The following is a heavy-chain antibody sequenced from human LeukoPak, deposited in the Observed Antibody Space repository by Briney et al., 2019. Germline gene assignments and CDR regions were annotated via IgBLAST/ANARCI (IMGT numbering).Heavy chain of an antibody. V-gene: IGHV3-53*01. CDR1: GLTVSTNS. Sequence: PGGSLRLSCAASGLTVSTNSMTWVRQAPGMGLEWVSVVSSEGNTFYADSVKGRFTTSTDNSKNTLYLQMNGIRAEDTAVYYCARKVGYGYALDYWGQGTLVTVSS. J-gene: IGHJ4*02. CDR2: VSSEGNT. D-gene: IGHD5-18*01. CDR3: ARKVGYGYALDY.